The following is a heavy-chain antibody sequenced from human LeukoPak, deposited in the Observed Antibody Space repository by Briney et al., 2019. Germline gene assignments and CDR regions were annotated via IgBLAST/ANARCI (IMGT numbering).Heavy chain of an antibody. J-gene: IGHJ4*02. Sequence: GGSLRLSCAASGFTFSSYWMTWVRQAPGKGLECVANIKEDGSEEYYVDSVKGRFSISRDNAKNSLHLQMNSVRAEDTAVYYCAKDSARYYDILTGYHDYWGQGALVTVSS. D-gene: IGHD3-9*01. V-gene: IGHV3-7*01. CDR3: AKDSARYYDILTGYHDY. CDR2: IKEDGSEE. CDR1: GFTFSSYW.